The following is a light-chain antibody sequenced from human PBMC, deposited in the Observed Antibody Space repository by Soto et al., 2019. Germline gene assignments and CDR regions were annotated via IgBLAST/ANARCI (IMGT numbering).Light chain of an antibody. J-gene: IGKJ1*01. CDR1: QNINSW. V-gene: IGKV1-5*03. CDR2: KAS. CDR3: HQYDTYPWT. Sequence: DIQMTQSPSTLSASIGDRVTITCRASQNINSWLAWYQQKPGKAPKLLIHKASILESGVPSRFSGSGSGTEFTLTISSLQPDDFATYYCHQYDTYPWTFGQGTKVLFK.